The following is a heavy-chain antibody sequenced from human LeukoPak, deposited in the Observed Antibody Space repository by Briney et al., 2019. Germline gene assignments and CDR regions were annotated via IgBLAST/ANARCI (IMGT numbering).Heavy chain of an antibody. CDR3: VREGITKAFDL. V-gene: IGHV1-2*02. Sequence: GASVKVSCKASGFTFTDYYMHWVRLAPGQGLEWMGYINPHSGVTSFPQKFRGRVTMTTDTSISAAYIELSSLISDDTAMYYCVREGITKAFDLWGQGALVTVSS. J-gene: IGHJ4*02. D-gene: IGHD1-14*01. CDR2: INPHSGVT. CDR1: GFTFTDYY.